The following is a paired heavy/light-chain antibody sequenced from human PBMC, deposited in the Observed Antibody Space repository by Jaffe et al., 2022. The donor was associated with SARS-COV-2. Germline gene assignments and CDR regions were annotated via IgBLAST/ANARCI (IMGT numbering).Heavy chain of an antibody. CDR2: IWYDGSNK. CDR3: ARAHEPYCKNGVCLWFFDL. CDR1: GFTFSSYG. Sequence: QVQLVESGGGVVQPGRSLRLSCAASGFTFSSYGMHWVRQAPGKGLEWVAVIWYDGSNKDYADSVKGRFTISRDNSKNTLYLQMNSLRAEDTAVYYCARAHEPYCKNGVCLWFFDLWGRGTLVTVSS. V-gene: IGHV3-33*01. J-gene: IGHJ2*01. D-gene: IGHD2-8*01.
Light chain of an antibody. V-gene: IGKV1-39*01. J-gene: IGKJ2*01. CDR1: QSISNY. Sequence: DIQMTQSPSSLSASVGDRVTITCRASQSISNYLNWYQQKPGKAPKVLIYAASSLQSGVPSRFSGSGSGTDFTLTISSLQPEDFATYYCQQSYSTPQITFGQGTKLEIK. CDR3: QQSYSTPQIT. CDR2: AAS.